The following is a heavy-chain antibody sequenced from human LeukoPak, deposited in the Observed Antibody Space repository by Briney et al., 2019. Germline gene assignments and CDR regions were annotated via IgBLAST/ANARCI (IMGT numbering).Heavy chain of an antibody. CDR2: INPSNGDT. CDR3: ARESDVGKDFDC. Sequence: ASVKVSCRASGYTFTYHYIHLVRQAPGQGLEWMGIINPSNGDTNYAQRFQGRVTMTRDTSTSTVYMELSSLDSEDTAVYYCARESDVGKDFDCWGQGTLVTVSS. CDR1: GYTFTYHY. D-gene: IGHD1-1*01. J-gene: IGHJ4*02. V-gene: IGHV1-46*01.